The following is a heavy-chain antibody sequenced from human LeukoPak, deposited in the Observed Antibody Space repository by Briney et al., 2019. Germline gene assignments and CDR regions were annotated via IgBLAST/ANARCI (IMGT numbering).Heavy chain of an antibody. V-gene: IGHV1-46*01. J-gene: IGHJ5*02. CDR3: ARGGSSGYHP. CDR1: GYTFTSYY. Sequence: ASVKLSCNVSGYTFTSYYIHWVRHPPRQGLEWMGIINPSGGSTSYAQKFQGRVTMTRDMSTSTVYMELSSLRYEDTAVYYCARGGSSGYHPWGQGTLVTVSS. CDR2: INPSGGST. D-gene: IGHD6-19*01.